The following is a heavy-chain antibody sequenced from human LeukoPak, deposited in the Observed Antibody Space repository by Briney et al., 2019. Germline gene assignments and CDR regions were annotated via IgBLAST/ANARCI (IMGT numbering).Heavy chain of an antibody. Sequence: GGSLRLSCAASGFTFSSYGMHWVRQAPGKGLEWVSYISSSSTTIYYADSVKGRFTISRDNAKNSLFLQLNSLRTEDTAVYYCVRDRGWYHFDLWGQGTLVTVSS. J-gene: IGHJ4*02. V-gene: IGHV3-48*04. D-gene: IGHD3-10*01. CDR3: VRDRGWYHFDL. CDR2: ISSSSTTI. CDR1: GFTFSSYG.